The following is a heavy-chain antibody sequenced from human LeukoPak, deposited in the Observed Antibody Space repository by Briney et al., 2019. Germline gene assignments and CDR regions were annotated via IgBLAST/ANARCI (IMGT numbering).Heavy chain of an antibody. CDR1: GFTFSSYW. CDR3: AKDADFNYDSSGYYRDSSFDY. J-gene: IGHJ4*02. V-gene: IGHV3-74*01. D-gene: IGHD3-22*01. Sequence: GGSLRLSCAGSGFTFSSYWMHWVRQAPGKGLVWVSRISTDASSTTYADSVKGRFTISRDNSKNTLYLQMNSLRAEDTAVYYCAKDADFNYDSSGYYRDSSFDYWGQGTLVTVSS. CDR2: ISTDASST.